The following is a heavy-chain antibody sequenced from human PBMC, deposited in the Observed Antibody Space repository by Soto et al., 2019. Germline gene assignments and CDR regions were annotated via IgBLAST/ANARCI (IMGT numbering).Heavy chain of an antibody. V-gene: IGHV1-18*04. CDR1: GDTFTSYG. Sequence: APVRVSCKASGDTFTSYGSSWVRQAPGEGLGWVGWISAYNGSTNYAQKLQGRVTMTTDTSTSTAYMELRSLRSDDTAVYYCARDNKPHLRTYYDFWSGYPAQYYYYYSMDVCAQGTTVPVAS. D-gene: IGHD3-3*01. J-gene: IGHJ6*02. CDR2: ISAYNGST. CDR3: ARDNKPHLRTYYDFWSGYPAQYYYYYSMDV.